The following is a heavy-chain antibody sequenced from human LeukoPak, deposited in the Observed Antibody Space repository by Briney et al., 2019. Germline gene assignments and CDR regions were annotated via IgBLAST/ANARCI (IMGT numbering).Heavy chain of an antibody. CDR1: GSTFSSFA. CDR2: ISADGTNT. Sequence: GGSLRLSCSASGSTFSSFAMHWVRQAPGKGLKSASAISADGTNTYYADSVKGRFTISRDYSKNSLYLQMSSLRVEDTAVYCCVREGSVNTFDIWGQGTVVTVSS. V-gene: IGHV3-64D*06. CDR3: VREGSVNTFDI. D-gene: IGHD2-15*01. J-gene: IGHJ3*02.